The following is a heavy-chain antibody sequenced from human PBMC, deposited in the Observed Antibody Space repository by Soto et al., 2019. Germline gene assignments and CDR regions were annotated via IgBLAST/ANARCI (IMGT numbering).Heavy chain of an antibody. J-gene: IGHJ4*02. CDR2: IIPIFGTA. Sequence: RASVKVSCKASGGTFSSYAISWVRQAPGQGLEWMGGIIPIFGTANYAQKFQGRVTITADESTSTAYMELSSLRSEDTAVYYCARDYYDSSGYPPRNYFDYWGQGTLVTVSS. CDR3: ARDYYDSSGYPPRNYFDY. D-gene: IGHD3-22*01. CDR1: GGTFSSYA. V-gene: IGHV1-69*13.